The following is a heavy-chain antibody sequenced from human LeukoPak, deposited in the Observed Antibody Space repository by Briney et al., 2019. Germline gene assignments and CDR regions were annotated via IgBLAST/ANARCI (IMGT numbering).Heavy chain of an antibody. V-gene: IGHV3-30*02. J-gene: IGHJ4*02. CDR1: GFTFSSYG. D-gene: IGHD4-17*01. CDR2: IRYDGSNK. CDR3: AKAGDYGDYAPLDY. Sequence: GGSLRLSCAASGFTFSSYGMHWVRQAPGKGLEWVAFIRYDGSNKYYADSVKGRFTISRDNSKNTLYLQMNSLRAEDTAVYYCAKAGDYGDYAPLDYWGQGTLVTVSS.